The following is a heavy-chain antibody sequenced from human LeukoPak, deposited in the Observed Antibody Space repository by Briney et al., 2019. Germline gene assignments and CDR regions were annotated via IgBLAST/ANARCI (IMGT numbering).Heavy chain of an antibody. Sequence: NPGGSLRLSCAASGFTFSSYSMNWVRQAPGKGLEWVSSISSSSSYIYYADSVKGRFTISRDNAKNSLYLQMNSLRDEDTAVYYCARENIVLMVYAIDDWGQGTLVTVSS. CDR2: ISSSSSYI. V-gene: IGHV3-21*01. J-gene: IGHJ4*02. CDR1: GFTFSSYS. CDR3: ARENIVLMVYAIDD. D-gene: IGHD2-8*01.